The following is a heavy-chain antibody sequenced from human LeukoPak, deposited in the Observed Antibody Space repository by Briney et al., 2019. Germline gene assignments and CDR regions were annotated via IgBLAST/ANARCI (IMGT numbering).Heavy chain of an antibody. V-gene: IGHV1-69*13. CDR1: GGTFSSYA. Sequence: ASVKVSCMASGGTFSSYAISWVRQAPGQGLEWMGGIIPIFGTANYAQKFQGRVTITADESKSTAYMELSSLRSEDTAVYYCATSYGDYAEYFQHWGQGTLVTVSS. D-gene: IGHD4-17*01. CDR3: ATSYGDYAEYFQH. J-gene: IGHJ1*01. CDR2: IIPIFGTA.